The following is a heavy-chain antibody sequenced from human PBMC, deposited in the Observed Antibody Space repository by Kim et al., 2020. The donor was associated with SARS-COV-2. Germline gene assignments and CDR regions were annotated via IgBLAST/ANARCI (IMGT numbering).Heavy chain of an antibody. CDR3: ARDEVGYSSSWYAGTFDY. D-gene: IGHD6-13*01. CDR2: ISYDGSNK. J-gene: IGHJ4*02. CDR1: GFTFSSYG. V-gene: IGHV3-33*05. Sequence: GGSLRLSCAASGFTFSSYGMHWVRQAPGKGLEWVAVISYDGSNKYYADSVKGRFTISRDNSKNTLYLQMNSLRAEDTAVYYCARDEVGYSSSWYAGTFDYWGQGTLVTVSS.